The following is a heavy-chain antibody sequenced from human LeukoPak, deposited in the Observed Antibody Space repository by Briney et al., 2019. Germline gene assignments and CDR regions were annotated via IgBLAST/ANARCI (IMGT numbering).Heavy chain of an antibody. J-gene: IGHJ4*02. CDR1: GFTFSSYS. CDR2: ISISTSTI. CDR3: ARGASEYYYDSSGSELGY. Sequence: GGSLRLSCAVSGFTFSSYSMNWVRQAPGKGLEWVSYISISTSTIYYADSVKGRFTISRDNAKNSVYLQMNSLRAEDSAVYYCARGASEYYYDSSGSELGYWGQGTLVTASS. V-gene: IGHV3-48*04. D-gene: IGHD3-22*01.